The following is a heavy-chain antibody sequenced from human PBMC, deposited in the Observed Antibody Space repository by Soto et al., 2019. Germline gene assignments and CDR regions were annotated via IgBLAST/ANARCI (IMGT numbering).Heavy chain of an antibody. D-gene: IGHD3-10*01. CDR3: ARGPGGFGDFSLDY. Sequence: VQRRGSGQGRGKPSEPLSLTCGVSGGPISQSTWSWIRQPAGRGLEWIGRIYSGGSTNYNPSLESRVTMSVDTSKNKFSLKLSSVTAADTAVYYCARGPGGFGDFSLDYWGQGTLVTVSS. CDR1: GGPISQST. J-gene: IGHJ4*02. CDR2: IYSGGST. V-gene: IGHV4-4*07.